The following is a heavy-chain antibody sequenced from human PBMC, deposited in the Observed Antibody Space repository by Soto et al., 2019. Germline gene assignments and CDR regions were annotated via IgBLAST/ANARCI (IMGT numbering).Heavy chain of an antibody. CDR3: ANHGSFDSGNYSFDY. D-gene: IGHD3-10*01. CDR2: IVPGGSSA. J-gene: IGHJ4*02. V-gene: IGHV5-10-1*01. Sequence: GESLKISCKASGYTFTDYYISWVRQMHGKGLEWMGRIVPGGSSAIYGPSFQGHVSLSADESFNTAYLQWSSLKASDTAIYYYANHGSFDSGNYSFDYWGQGTLVTVYS. CDR1: GYTFTDYY.